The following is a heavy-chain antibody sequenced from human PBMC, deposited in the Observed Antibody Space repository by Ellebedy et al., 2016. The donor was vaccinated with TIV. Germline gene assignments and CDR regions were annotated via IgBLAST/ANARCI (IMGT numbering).Heavy chain of an antibody. V-gene: IGHV4-39*01. CDR1: GDSITSSTYL. D-gene: IGHD3-10*01. CDR2: IYYSGSA. J-gene: IGHJ4*02. Sequence: MPSETLSLTCTVSGDSITSSTYLWGWIRQSPGKGLEWIASIYYSGSAYYQPSLKSRLTISVDTSKNQFSLNLTSVTAADTAVYYCASEPPYFYGSSIYLKDFWGQGTLVTVSP. CDR3: ASEPPYFYGSSIYLKDF.